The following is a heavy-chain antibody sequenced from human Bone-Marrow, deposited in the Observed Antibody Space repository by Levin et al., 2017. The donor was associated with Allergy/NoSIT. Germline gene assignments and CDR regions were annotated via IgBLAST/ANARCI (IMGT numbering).Heavy chain of an antibody. V-gene: IGHV3-74*01. J-gene: IGHJ2*01. Sequence: LSLTCAASEITFSTYWMHWVRQAPGKGLVWISRINSDGSFTSYADSVQGRFTISRDNAKNTLYLQMNSLRAEDTAVYYCTRISRDGGCHSRDWYFDLWGRGTLVTVSS. D-gene: IGHD2-15*01. CDR3: TRISRDGGCHSRDWYFDL. CDR1: EITFSTYW. CDR2: INSDGSFT.